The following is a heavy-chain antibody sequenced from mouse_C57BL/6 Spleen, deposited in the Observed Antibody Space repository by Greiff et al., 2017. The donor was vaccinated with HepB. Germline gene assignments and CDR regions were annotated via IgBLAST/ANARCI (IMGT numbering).Heavy chain of an antibody. J-gene: IGHJ1*03. CDR2: IYWDDDK. V-gene: IGHV8-12*01. CDR3: ARRGGYGSSDSYWYFDV. D-gene: IGHD1-1*01. Sequence: QVTLKESGPGILQSSQTLSLTCSFSGFSLSTSGMGVSWIRQPSGKGLEWLAHIYWDDDKRYNPSLKSRLTISKDTSRNQVFLKITSVDTADTATYYCARRGGYGSSDSYWYFDVWGTGTTVTVSS. CDR1: GFSLSTSGMG.